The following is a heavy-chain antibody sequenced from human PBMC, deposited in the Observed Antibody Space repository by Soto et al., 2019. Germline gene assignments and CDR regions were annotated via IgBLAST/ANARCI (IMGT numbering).Heavy chain of an antibody. CDR1: GFTFSSYS. Sequence: GGSLRLSCAASGFTFSSYSMSWVRQAPGKGLEWVSAISGSGGSTYYADSVKGRFTISRDNSKNTLYLQMNSLRAEDTAVYYCAKDHATIFGVGSPFDYWGQGTLVTVSS. V-gene: IGHV3-23*01. J-gene: IGHJ4*02. CDR3: AKDHATIFGVGSPFDY. CDR2: ISGSGGST. D-gene: IGHD3-3*01.